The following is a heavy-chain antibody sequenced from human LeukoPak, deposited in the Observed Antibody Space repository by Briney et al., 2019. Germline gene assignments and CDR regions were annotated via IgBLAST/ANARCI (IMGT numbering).Heavy chain of an antibody. V-gene: IGHV3-21*01. Sequence: GGSLRLSCAASGFTFSDAWMNWVRQAPGKGLEWVSSISSSSSYIYYADSVKGRFTISRDNAKNSLYLQMNSLRAEDAAVYYCARWAGYYYGMDVWGQGTTVTVSS. CDR1: GFTFSDAW. CDR3: ARWAGYYYGMDV. CDR2: ISSSSSYI. J-gene: IGHJ6*02.